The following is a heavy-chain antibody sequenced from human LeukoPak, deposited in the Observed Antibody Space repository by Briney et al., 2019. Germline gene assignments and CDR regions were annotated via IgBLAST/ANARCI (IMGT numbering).Heavy chain of an antibody. CDR3: AKDGDYPYYYYYYYMDV. Sequence: SGGSLRLSCAASGFTFSSYGMSWVRQAPGKGLEWVSAISGSGGSTYYADSVKGRFTISRDNSKNTLHLQMNSLRAEDTAVYYCAKDGDYPYYYYYYYMDVWGKGTTVTISS. J-gene: IGHJ6*03. D-gene: IGHD4-17*01. V-gene: IGHV3-23*01. CDR1: GFTFSSYG. CDR2: ISGSGGST.